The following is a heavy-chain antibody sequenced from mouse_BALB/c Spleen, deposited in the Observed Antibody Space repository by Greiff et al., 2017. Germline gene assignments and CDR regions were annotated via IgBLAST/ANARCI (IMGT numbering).Heavy chain of an antibody. Sequence: EVQVVESGGGLVKPGGSLKLSCAASGFTFSSYTMSWVRQTPEKRLEWVATISSGDSYTYYPDSVKGRFTISRDNAKNTLYLQMSSLKSEDTAMYYCTRLTTALDYWGQGTTLTVSS. V-gene: IGHV5-6-4*01. D-gene: IGHD1-2*01. CDR1: GFTFSSYT. J-gene: IGHJ2*01. CDR2: ISSGDSYT. CDR3: TRLTTALDY.